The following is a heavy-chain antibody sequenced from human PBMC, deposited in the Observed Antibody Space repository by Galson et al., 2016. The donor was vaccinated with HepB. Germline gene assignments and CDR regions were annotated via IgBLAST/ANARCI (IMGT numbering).Heavy chain of an antibody. CDR2: LSGSGDVT. J-gene: IGHJ4*02. CDR1: GFPFSPYA. Sequence: SLRLSCAASGFPFSPYAMSWVRQPPGKGLEWVSSLSGSGDVTHHADSVKGRFTISRDNSKNTLYLQMTSLRAEDTALYYCARGAKSSGWSFYFDYWGQGTRVTVSS. D-gene: IGHD6-19*01. V-gene: IGHV3-23*01. CDR3: ARGAKSSGWSFYFDY.